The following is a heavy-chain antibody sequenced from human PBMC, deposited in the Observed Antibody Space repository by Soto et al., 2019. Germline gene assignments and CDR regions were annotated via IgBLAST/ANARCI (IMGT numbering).Heavy chain of an antibody. CDR1: GYTFTSYA. CDR2: INAGNGNT. CDR3: ARGGRIAARPYNWFDP. Sequence: ASVKVSCKASGYTFTSYAMHWVRQAPGQRPEWMGWINAGNGNTKYSQKFQGRVTITRDTSASTAYMELSSLRSEDTAVYYCARGGRIAARPYNWFDPWGQGTQVTVSS. J-gene: IGHJ5*02. V-gene: IGHV1-3*01. D-gene: IGHD6-6*01.